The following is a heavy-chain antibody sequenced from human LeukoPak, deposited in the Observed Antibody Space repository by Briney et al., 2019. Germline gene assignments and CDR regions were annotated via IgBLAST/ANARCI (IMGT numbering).Heavy chain of an antibody. CDR1: GGSFSGYY. D-gene: IGHD5-12*01. CDR3: ARIHSGYDWGIDY. J-gene: IGHJ4*02. Sequence: PSETLSLTRAVYGGSFSGYYWNWIRQPPGKGLEWIGEINHSGSTNYNPSLKSRVTISVDTSKNQFSLKLSSVTAADTAVYYCARIHSGYDWGIDYWGQGTLVTVSS. V-gene: IGHV4-34*01. CDR2: INHSGST.